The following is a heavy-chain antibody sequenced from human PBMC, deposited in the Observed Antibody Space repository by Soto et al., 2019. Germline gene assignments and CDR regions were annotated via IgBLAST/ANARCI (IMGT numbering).Heavy chain of an antibody. Sequence: PGGSLRLSCAASGFTFSASAMHWVRQASGKGLEWVGRVRSKVYGYATAYAASVKGRFTTSRDDSKNTAYLQMNSVKTEDTAVYYCTSYDFWSGYYLGPTDVWGQGTTVTVSS. CDR1: GFTFSASA. J-gene: IGHJ6*02. CDR2: VRSKVYGYAT. V-gene: IGHV3-73*01. D-gene: IGHD3-3*01. CDR3: TSYDFWSGYYLGPTDV.